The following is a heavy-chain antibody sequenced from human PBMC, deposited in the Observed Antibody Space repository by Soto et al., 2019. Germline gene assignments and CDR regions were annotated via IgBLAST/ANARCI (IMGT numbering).Heavy chain of an antibody. CDR2: VYHTGNT. CDR1: GVSITNYY. D-gene: IGHD1-20*01. Sequence: SETLSLTCSVSGVSITNYYWTWIRHSPGKGLEWIGYVYHTGNTYYHPSLRSRVTISLDTSKNQVSLRLRSVTAADTAVYYFAREQYNWKLWGQGTMVTVSS. CDR3: AREQYNWKL. V-gene: IGHV4-59*01. J-gene: IGHJ4*02.